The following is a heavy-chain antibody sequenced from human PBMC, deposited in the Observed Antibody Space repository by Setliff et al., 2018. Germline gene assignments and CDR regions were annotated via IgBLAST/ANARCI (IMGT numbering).Heavy chain of an antibody. J-gene: IGHJ4*02. CDR2: IYSGDRNT. Sequence: AGGSLRLSCAASGFTFSTYAMSWVRQAPGKGLEWVSTIYSGDRNTFYTDSVKGRFTIFRDGSKNTLFLQMTSLRAEDTAVYYCAKPQVELRWGFESWGQGTPVTVSS. V-gene: IGHV3-23*03. D-gene: IGHD1-7*01. CDR3: AKPQVELRWGFES. CDR1: GFTFSTYA.